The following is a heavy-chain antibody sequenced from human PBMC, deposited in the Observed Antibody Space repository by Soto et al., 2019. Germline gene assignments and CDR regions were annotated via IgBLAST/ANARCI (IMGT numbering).Heavy chain of an antibody. CDR1: GGSISSYY. CDR3: ARGAGLDWLVDF. J-gene: IGHJ6*02. Sequence: SETLSLTCTVSGGSISSYYWSWIRQPRGKGLEWIGYIYYSGSTNYNPSLKSRVTISVDTSKNQFSLKLSSVTSADTAVYYCARGAGLDWLVDFWGQGTTVTVSS. CDR2: IYYSGST. V-gene: IGHV4-59*01. D-gene: IGHD3-9*01.